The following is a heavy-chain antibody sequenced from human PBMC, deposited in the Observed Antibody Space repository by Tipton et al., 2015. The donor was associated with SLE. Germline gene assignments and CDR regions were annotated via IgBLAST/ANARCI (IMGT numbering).Heavy chain of an antibody. J-gene: IGHJ6*02. Sequence: QSGAEVKKPGSSVKVSCKASGGTFSSYAISWVRQAPGQGLEWMGGIIPIFGTANYAQKFQGRVTITTDESTSTAYMELSSLRSEDTAVYYCARVDDFWSGYQNYYYGMDVWGQGTTVTVSS. CDR3: ARVDDFWSGYQNYYYGMDV. CDR2: IIPIFGTA. CDR1: GGTFSSYA. V-gene: IGHV1-69*05. D-gene: IGHD3-3*01.